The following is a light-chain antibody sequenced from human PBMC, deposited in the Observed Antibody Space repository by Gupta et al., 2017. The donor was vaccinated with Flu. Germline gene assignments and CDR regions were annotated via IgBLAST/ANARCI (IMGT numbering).Light chain of an antibody. CDR2: GVN. CDR1: SSDVGGYNL. Sequence: QSALTQPASVSGSPGQSITISCTGTSSDVGGYNLVSWYQQSPGKAPKLMIYGVNKRPSGVSDRFSGSKAGNTDSLTISGLQSEDEADYYCWSYIVIGDRLVFGGGTKLTVL. CDR3: WSYIVIGDRLV. V-gene: IGLV2-23*02. J-gene: IGLJ2*01.